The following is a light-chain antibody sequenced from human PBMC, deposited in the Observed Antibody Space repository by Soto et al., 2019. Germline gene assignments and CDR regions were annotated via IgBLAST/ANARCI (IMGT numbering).Light chain of an antibody. CDR3: QQYYTYPWT. J-gene: IGKJ1*01. V-gene: IGKV1-8*01. CDR1: QGISSY. Sequence: AIRMTQYPSSLSASTGDRVTITCRASQGISSYLAWFQQKPGRPPKLLMSATSTLQSDVPSRFSGSGSGTDFTLTIGCLQSEDLATYYCQQYYTYPWTFGQGTKVDIK. CDR2: ATS.